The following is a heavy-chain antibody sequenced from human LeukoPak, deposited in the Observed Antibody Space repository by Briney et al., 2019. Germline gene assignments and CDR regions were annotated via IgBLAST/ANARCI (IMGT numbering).Heavy chain of an antibody. CDR3: ARRPRDSSGYYLGAFHA. CDR1: GFTFGSYA. J-gene: IGHJ3*01. CDR2: IGASGADT. Sequence: GGSLRLSCEASGFTFGSYAMTWVRQAPGKGLDWVSVIGASGADTYYADSVKGRFTISRDNAKNTLDLHMRSLRAGDTAVYFCARRPRDSSGYYLGAFHAWGQGTTVTVSS. V-gene: IGHV3-23*01. D-gene: IGHD3-22*01.